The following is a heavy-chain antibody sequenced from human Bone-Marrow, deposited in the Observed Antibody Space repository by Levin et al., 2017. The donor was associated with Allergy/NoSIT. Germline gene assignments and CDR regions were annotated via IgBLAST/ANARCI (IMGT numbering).Heavy chain of an antibody. V-gene: IGHV5-51*01. D-gene: IGHD5-18*01. J-gene: IGHJ4*02. CDR1: GYNFNTNW. CDR3: ARRASHTALVYYYDF. Sequence: KAGGSLRLSCKGSGYNFNTNWIGWVRQMPGKGLEWMGIIYPGDSDLRYSPSFQGRLTISVDKSINTAYLQLTSLKASDTAIYYCARRASHTALVYYYDFWGQGTLVSVSS. CDR2: IYPGDSDL.